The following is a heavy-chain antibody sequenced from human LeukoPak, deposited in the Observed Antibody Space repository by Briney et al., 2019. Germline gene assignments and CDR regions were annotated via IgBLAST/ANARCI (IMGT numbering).Heavy chain of an antibody. D-gene: IGHD3-3*01. CDR3: ARDHYDFWSGYSGVNWFDP. Sequence: PGGSLRLSCAASGFTVSSNYMSWVRQAPGKGLEWVSVIYSGGSTYYADSVKGRFTISGDNSKNTLYLQMNSLRAEDTAVYYCARDHYDFWSGYSGVNWFDPWGQGTLVTVSS. V-gene: IGHV3-66*02. CDR2: IYSGGST. J-gene: IGHJ5*02. CDR1: GFTVSSNY.